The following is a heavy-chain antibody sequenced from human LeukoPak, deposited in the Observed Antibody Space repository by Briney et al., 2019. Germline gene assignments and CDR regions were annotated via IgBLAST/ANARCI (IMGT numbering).Heavy chain of an antibody. J-gene: IGHJ4*02. D-gene: IGHD4-23*01. Sequence: GASVKVSCKASGGTFSSYGISWVRQAPGQGLEWMGWISAYNGNTNYAQKLQGRVTMTTDTSTSTAYMELRSLRSDDTAVYYCARFLYGGNPGKLDYWGQGTLVTVSS. CDR2: ISAYNGNT. CDR1: GGTFSSYG. V-gene: IGHV1-18*01. CDR3: ARFLYGGNPGKLDY.